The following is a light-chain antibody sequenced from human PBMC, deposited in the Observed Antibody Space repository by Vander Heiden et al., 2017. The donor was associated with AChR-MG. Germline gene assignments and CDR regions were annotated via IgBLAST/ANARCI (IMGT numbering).Light chain of an antibody. CDR3: QQYNKWPT. J-gene: IGKJ2*01. CDR1: QSVSSS. Sequence: EIDMTQSPATLSVSPGERATLSCRASQSVSSSLAWYQQKPGQAPRLLIYGASTRATGIPARFSGSGSGTDFTLTISSLQSEDFAVYYCQQYNKWPTFGQGTNLEIK. V-gene: IGKV3-15*01. CDR2: GAS.